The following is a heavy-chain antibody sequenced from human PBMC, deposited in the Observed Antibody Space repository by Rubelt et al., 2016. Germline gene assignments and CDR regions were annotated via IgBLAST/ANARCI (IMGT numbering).Heavy chain of an antibody. CDR1: GGSVISNY. Sequence: GGSVISNYWSWIRQPPGKGLEWTGYIYYTRTTNYNPSLKSRVTISVNTSRNQFPLKLTSVTAADTAVYYCARLRGGTDYWGQGTLVTVSS. D-gene: IGHD3-10*01. V-gene: IGHV4-59*08. CDR3: ARLRGGTDY. J-gene: IGHJ4*02. CDR2: IYYTRTT.